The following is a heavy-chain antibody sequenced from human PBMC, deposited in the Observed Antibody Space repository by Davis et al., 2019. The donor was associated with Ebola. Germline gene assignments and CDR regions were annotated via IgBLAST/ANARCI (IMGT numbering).Heavy chain of an antibody. Sequence: ASVKVSCKVSGYTLTELSMHWVRQAPGKGLEWMGGFDPEDGETIYAQKFQGRITLTTDTSTNTVYMELTSLKSEDTAVYYCARDSMTVAFYWYFDLWGRGTLVTVSS. CDR3: ARDSMTVAFYWYFDL. D-gene: IGHD6-19*01. CDR2: FDPEDGET. V-gene: IGHV1-24*01. J-gene: IGHJ2*01. CDR1: GYTLTELS.